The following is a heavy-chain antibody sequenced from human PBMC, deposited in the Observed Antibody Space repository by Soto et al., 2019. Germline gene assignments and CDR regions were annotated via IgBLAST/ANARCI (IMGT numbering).Heavy chain of an antibody. V-gene: IGHV4-30-2*01. Sequence: TLSLTCAVSGGSISSGGYSWSWIRQPPGKGLEWIGYIYHSGSTYYNPSLKSRVTISVDRSKNQFSLKLSSVTAADTAVYYCAAGGGLRRYYWGQGTLVTVSS. D-gene: IGHD5-12*01. J-gene: IGHJ4*02. CDR2: IYHSGST. CDR1: GGSISSGGYS. CDR3: AAGGGLRRYY.